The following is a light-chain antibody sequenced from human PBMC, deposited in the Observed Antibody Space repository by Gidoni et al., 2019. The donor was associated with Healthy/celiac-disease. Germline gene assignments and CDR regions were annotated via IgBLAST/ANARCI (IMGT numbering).Light chain of an antibody. V-gene: IGLV1-44*01. CDR1: SSNIGSNT. CDR2: SNN. Sequence: QSVLTQPPSASGTPGQRVTISCSGSSSNIGSNTLNWYQHLPGTAPKLLIYSNNPRPSGVPDRFSGSNSGTSASLAISGLQSEDEADYYCAAWDDSLNGVVFGGGTKLTVL. CDR3: AAWDDSLNGVV. J-gene: IGLJ2*01.